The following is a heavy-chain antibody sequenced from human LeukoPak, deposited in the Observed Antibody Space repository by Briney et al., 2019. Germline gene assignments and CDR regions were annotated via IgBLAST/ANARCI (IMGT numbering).Heavy chain of an antibody. CDR3: ARLSANAV. CDR2: IIPIFGTA. V-gene: IGHV1-69*05. J-gene: IGHJ4*02. D-gene: IGHD4/OR15-4a*01. CDR1: GYTFTGYY. Sequence: ASVKVSCKASGYTFTGYYMHWVRQAPGQGLEWMGGIIPIFGTANYAQKFQGRVTITTDESTSTAYMELSSLRSEDTAVYYCARLSANAVWGQGTLVTVSS.